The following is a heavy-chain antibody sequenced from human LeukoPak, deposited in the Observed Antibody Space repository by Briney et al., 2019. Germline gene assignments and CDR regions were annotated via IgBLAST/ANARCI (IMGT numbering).Heavy chain of an antibody. D-gene: IGHD3-16*02. CDR1: GYTFTGYY. V-gene: IGHV1-2*02. CDR3: ARDSSYDYVWGSYRPDSALDY. J-gene: IGHJ4*02. Sequence: ASVKVSCKASGYTFTGYYMHWVRQAPGQGLEWMGWINPNSGGTTYAQKFQGRVTMTRDTSISTAYMELSRLRSDDTAVYYCARDSSYDYVWGSYRPDSALDYWGQGTLVTVSS. CDR2: INPNSGGT.